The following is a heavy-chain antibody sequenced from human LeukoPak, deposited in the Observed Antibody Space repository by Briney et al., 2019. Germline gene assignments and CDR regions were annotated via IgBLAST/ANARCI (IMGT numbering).Heavy chain of an antibody. CDR2: IYYSGST. Sequence: LEWIGYIYYSGSTYYNPSLKSRVTISVDTSKNQFSLKLSSVTAADTAVYYCARGEDYGMDVWGQGTTVTVSS. V-gene: IGHV4-30-4*01. CDR3: ARGEDYGMDV. J-gene: IGHJ6*02.